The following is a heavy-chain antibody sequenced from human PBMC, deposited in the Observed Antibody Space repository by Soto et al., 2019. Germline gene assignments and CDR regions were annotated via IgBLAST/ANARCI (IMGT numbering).Heavy chain of an antibody. J-gene: IGHJ6*03. Sequence: QVQLVQSGAEVKKPGASVKVSCKASGYTFTGYYMHWMRQAPGQGLEWMGWINPTSGETDYAQNFQGWVTMTRDMSISTAYMELSRLKSNDTAVYYCARGGGLNYCSDIDVWGKGTTVTVSS. CDR2: INPTSGET. CDR1: GYTFTGYY. CDR3: ARGGGLNYCSDIDV. V-gene: IGHV1-2*04.